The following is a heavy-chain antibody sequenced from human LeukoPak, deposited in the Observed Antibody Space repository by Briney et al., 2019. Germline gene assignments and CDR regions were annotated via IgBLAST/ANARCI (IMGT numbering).Heavy chain of an antibody. CDR1: GYTFTSYD. Sequence: ASVKVSCKASGYTFTSYDINWVRQATGQGLEWMGWMNPNSGNTGYAQKFQGRVTMTRNTSISTAYMELSSLRSEDTAVYYCAGNPTAYNWFDPWGQGTLVTVSS. D-gene: IGHD4-11*01. CDR2: MNPNSGNT. CDR3: AGNPTAYNWFDP. J-gene: IGHJ5*02. V-gene: IGHV1-8*01.